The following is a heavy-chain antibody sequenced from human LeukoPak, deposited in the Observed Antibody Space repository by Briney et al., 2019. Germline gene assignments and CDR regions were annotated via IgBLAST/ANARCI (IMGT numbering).Heavy chain of an antibody. CDR3: ARDGRYCTSPSCYLDY. Sequence: GGSLRLSCAASGFTFSSYTMSWVRQAPGKGLEWVSSIGSSLTYIYYADSVKGRFTMSRDNAKNSLYLQMNSLRPDDTAVYYCARDGRYCTSPSCYLDYWGQGSLVTVSS. J-gene: IGHJ4*02. D-gene: IGHD2-2*01. CDR2: IGSSLTYI. V-gene: IGHV3-21*01. CDR1: GFTFSSYT.